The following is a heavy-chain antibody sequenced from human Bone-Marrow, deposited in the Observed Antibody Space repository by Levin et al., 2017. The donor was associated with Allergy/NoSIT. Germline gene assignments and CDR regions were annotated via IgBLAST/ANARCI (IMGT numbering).Heavy chain of an antibody. V-gene: IGHV4-39*01. D-gene: IGHD3-9*01. CDR3: ANIRNFDWLLHVYGLDV. CDR1: GGSISSATQY. J-gene: IGHJ6*02. Sequence: SSETLSLTCTVSGGSISSATQYWAWIRQPPGTGLEWLGTIYYNGRTYYPPSLKSRATISVDTSKNQFSLKLTSVTAADTAVYYCANIRNFDWLLHVYGLDVWGQGTTVAVSS. CDR2: IYYNGRT.